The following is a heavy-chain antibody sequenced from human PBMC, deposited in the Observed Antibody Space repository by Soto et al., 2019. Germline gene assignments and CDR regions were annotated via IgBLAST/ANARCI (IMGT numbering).Heavy chain of an antibody. CDR3: TKYYYGSGSYSSYFDY. D-gene: IGHD3-10*01. V-gene: IGHV3-15*01. CDR1: GLSLSNAW. J-gene: IGHJ4*02. CDR2: IKSKTDGGTT. Sequence: GALRLSSAASGLSLSNAWMGWVRQAPGKGLEWVGRIKSKTDGGTTDYAAPVKGRFTISRDDSKNTLYLQMKSLKTEDTAVYYCTKYYYGSGSYSSYFDYWGQGTLVPVSA.